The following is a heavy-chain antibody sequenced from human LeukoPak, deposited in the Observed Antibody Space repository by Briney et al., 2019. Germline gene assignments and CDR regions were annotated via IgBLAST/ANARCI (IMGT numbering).Heavy chain of an antibody. J-gene: IGHJ4*02. V-gene: IGHV3-23*01. CDR2: ISGSGGSA. Sequence: GSLRLSCAASGFTFSSYAMSWVRQAPGKGLEWVSAISGSGGSAYYADSVKGRFTISRDNSKNTLYLQMNSLRAEDTAVYYCAKCPNGDYYFGYWGQGTLVTVSS. CDR1: GFTFSSYA. D-gene: IGHD4-17*01. CDR3: AKCPNGDYYFGY.